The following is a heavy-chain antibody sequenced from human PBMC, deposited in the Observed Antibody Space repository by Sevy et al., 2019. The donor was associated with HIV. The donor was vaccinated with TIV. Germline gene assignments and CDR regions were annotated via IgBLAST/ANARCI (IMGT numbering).Heavy chain of an antibody. Sequence: SETLSLTCAVYGGSFSGYYWSWIRQPPGKGLEWIGEINHSGSTNYNSSLKSRVNISVDTSKNQFSLKLSSVTAADTAVYHCARASLTRGDGYKLGNYFDYWGQGTLVTVSS. D-gene: IGHD5-18*01. J-gene: IGHJ4*02. CDR1: GGSFSGYY. V-gene: IGHV4-34*01. CDR2: INHSGST. CDR3: ARASLTRGDGYKLGNYFDY.